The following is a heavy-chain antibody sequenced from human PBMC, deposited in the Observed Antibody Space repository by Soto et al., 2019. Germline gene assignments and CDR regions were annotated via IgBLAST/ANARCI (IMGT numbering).Heavy chain of an antibody. CDR1: GYTFTSYS. D-gene: IGHD6-19*01. J-gene: IGHJ5*02. V-gene: IGHV1-3*01. Sequence: ASVKVSCKASGYTFTSYSMHWVRQAPGQRLEWVGWINAGNGNTKYSQKFQGRVTITRDTSASTAYMELSSLRSEDTAVYYCARVDSSGWFNWFDPWGQGTLVTVSS. CDR3: ARVDSSGWFNWFDP. CDR2: INAGNGNT.